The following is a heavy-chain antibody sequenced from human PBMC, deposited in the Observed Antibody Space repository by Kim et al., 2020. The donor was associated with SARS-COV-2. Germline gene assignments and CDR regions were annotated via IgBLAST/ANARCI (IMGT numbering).Heavy chain of an antibody. CDR3: ARASDGDTPTGWFDP. J-gene: IGHJ5*02. CDR1: GYTFTSYY. V-gene: IGHV1-46*01. CDR2: INPSGGST. D-gene: IGHD5-18*01. Sequence: ASVKVSCKASGYTFTSYYMHWVRQAPGQGLEWMGIINPSGGSTSYAQKFQGRVTMTRDTSTSTVYMELSSLRSEDTAVYYCARASDGDTPTGWFDPWGQGTLVTVSS.